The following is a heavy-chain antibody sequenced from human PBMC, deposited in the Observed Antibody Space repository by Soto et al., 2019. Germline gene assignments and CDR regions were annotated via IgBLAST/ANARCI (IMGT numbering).Heavy chain of an antibody. CDR3: ARFSSSYYYYYGMDV. J-gene: IGHJ6*02. D-gene: IGHD6-6*01. Sequence: ASVKVSCTASGYTFTSYAMHWVRQAPGQRLEWMGWINAGNGNTKYSQKFQGRVTITRDTSASTAYMELSSLRSEDTAVYYCARFSSSYYYYYGMDVWGQGTTVTVSS. CDR2: INAGNGNT. CDR1: GYTFTSYA. V-gene: IGHV1-3*01.